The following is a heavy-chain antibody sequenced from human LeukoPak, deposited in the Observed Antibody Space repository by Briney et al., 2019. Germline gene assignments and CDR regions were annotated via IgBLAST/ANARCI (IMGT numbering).Heavy chain of an antibody. CDR2: IKQDGSEK. V-gene: IGHV3-7*01. Sequence: GSPRLSCADPGFNFNRHWMSCVRQTPGKGLERVAHIKQDGSEKYYVDSVKGRFTISRDNAKTSLYLQMNSLRAEDTALYYCARDYSSGTTWDHWGQGTLVTVSS. CDR1: GFNFNRHW. D-gene: IGHD3-10*01. CDR3: ARDYSSGTTWDH. J-gene: IGHJ4*02.